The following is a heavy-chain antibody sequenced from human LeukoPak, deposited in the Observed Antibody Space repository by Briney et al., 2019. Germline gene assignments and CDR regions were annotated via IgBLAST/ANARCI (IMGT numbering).Heavy chain of an antibody. D-gene: IGHD6-13*01. CDR1: GFTFRNFV. CDR3: AKDGAAAGFNWFDP. J-gene: IGHJ5*02. V-gene: IGHV3-23*01. CDR2: ISGSGDTT. Sequence: PGGSVRLSCAASGFTFRNFVMNWVRQAPGKGLEWVSAISGSGDTTYHADSVKGRFTISRDNSKNTLYLQMNSLRAEDTAVYHCAKDGAAAGFNWFDPWGQGTLVTVSS.